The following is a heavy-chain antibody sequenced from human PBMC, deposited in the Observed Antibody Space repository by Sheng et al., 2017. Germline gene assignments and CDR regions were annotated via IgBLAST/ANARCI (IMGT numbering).Heavy chain of an antibody. V-gene: IGHV3-66*01. CDR2: IYSGGST. CDR1: GFTVSSNY. Sequence: EVQLVESGGGLVQPGGSLRLSCAASGFTVSSNYMSWVRQAPGKGLEWVSVIYSGGSTYYADSVKGRFTISRDNSKNTLYLQMNSLRAEDTAVYYCARVFRRVNYYGSGNTGGYFDYWGQGTLVTVSS. J-gene: IGHJ4*02. D-gene: IGHD3-10*01. CDR3: ARVFRRVNYYGSGNTGGYFDY.